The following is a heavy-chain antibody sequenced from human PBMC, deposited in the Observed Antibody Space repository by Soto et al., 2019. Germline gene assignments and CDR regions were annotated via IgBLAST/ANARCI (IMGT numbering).Heavy chain of an antibody. J-gene: IGHJ6*02. CDR2: ISGGGVAT. D-gene: IGHD2-2*01. V-gene: IGHV3-23*01. CDR3: ARDTSSSYNYYYGMDV. Sequence: GGSLRLSCAASGFTFSSYAMSWVRQAPGKGLEWVSAISGGGVATNYADSVKGRFTISRDNAKNSLYLQMNSLRAEDTAVYFCARDTSSSYNYYYGMDVWGQGTTVTV. CDR1: GFTFSSYA.